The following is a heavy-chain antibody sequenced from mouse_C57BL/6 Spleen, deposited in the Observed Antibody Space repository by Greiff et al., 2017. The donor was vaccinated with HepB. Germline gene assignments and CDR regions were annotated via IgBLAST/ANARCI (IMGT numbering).Heavy chain of an antibody. Sequence: QVQLQQPGAELVRPGTSVKLSCKASGYTFTSYWMHWVKQRPGQGLEWIGVIDPSDSYTNYNQKFKGKATLTVDTSSSTAYMQLSSLTSEDSAVYYCASMIKRTWFAYWGQGTLVTVSA. CDR3: ASMIKRTWFAY. CDR2: IDPSDSYT. J-gene: IGHJ3*01. CDR1: GYTFTSYW. D-gene: IGHD2-4*01. V-gene: IGHV1-59*01.